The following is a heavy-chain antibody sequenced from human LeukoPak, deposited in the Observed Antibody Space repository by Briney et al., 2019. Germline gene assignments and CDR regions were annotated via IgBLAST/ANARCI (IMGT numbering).Heavy chain of an antibody. CDR1: GGTFSSYA. CDR3: ARVLVSVDTAMFGYYFDY. V-gene: IGHV1-69*13. Sequence: SVKVSCKASGGTFSSYAISWVRQAPGQGLEWMGGIIPIFGTANYAQKFQGRVTITADESTSTAYMELSSLRSEDTAVYYCARVLVSVDTAMFGYYFDYWGQGTLVTVS. CDR2: IIPIFGTA. D-gene: IGHD5-18*01. J-gene: IGHJ4*02.